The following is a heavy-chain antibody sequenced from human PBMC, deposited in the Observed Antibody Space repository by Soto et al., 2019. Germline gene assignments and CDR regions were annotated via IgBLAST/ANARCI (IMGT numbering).Heavy chain of an antibody. CDR2: ISSSGSTI. D-gene: IGHD2-2*02. J-gene: IGHJ6*02. CDR3: AREGRYCSSTICYTGYYGMDV. CDR1: GFIFSDYY. V-gene: IGHV3-11*01. Sequence: QVQLVESGGGLVKPGGSLRLSCAASGFIFSDYYMSWIRQAPGKGLEWVSYISSSGSTIYYADSVKGRFTISRDNAKNSLYLQMNRLRAEDTAVYYCAREGRYCSSTICYTGYYGMDVWGQGTTVTVSS.